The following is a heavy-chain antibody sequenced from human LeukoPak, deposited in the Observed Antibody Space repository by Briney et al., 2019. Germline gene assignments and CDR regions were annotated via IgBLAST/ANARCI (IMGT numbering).Heavy chain of an antibody. D-gene: IGHD4-17*01. J-gene: IGHJ6*02. CDR3: ARPAYGEGYYYGMDV. CDR2: IYYSGST. V-gene: IGHV4-31*03. Sequence: SETLSLTCTVSGGSISSGGYYWSWIRQHPGKGLEWIGYIYYSGSTYYNPSLKSRVTISVDTSKNQFSLKLSSVTAADTAVYYCARPAYGEGYYYGMDVWGQGTTVTVSS. CDR1: GGSISSGGYY.